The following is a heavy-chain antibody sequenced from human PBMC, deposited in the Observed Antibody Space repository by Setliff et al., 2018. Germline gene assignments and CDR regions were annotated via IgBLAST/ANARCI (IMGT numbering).Heavy chain of an antibody. D-gene: IGHD3-3*01. Sequence: PSETLSLTCSVSGGSITTHRWSWVRQSPGRGLEWIGSINYSGTTHYNPSLKGRGTMSVDTSKSQFSLRLSSVTAADTAVYYCVRDRSIYNIWSGDNTGYYGMGVWGQGTTVTVSS. CDR3: VRDRSIYNIWSGDNTGYYGMGV. V-gene: IGHV4-59*11. J-gene: IGHJ6*02. CDR2: INYSGTT. CDR1: GGSITTHR.